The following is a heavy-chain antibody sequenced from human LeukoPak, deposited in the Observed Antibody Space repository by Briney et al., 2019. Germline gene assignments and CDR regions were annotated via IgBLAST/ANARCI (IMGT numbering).Heavy chain of an antibody. V-gene: IGHV1-2*02. Sequence: ASVKVSCKASGYTFTGYYMHWARQAPGQGLEWMGWINPNSGGTNYAQKFQGRVTMTRDTSISTAYMELSRLRSDDTAVYYCAKARITIFGVVRYYFDYWGQGTLVTVSS. CDR2: INPNSGGT. CDR1: GYTFTGYY. J-gene: IGHJ4*02. CDR3: AKARITIFGVVRYYFDY. D-gene: IGHD3-3*01.